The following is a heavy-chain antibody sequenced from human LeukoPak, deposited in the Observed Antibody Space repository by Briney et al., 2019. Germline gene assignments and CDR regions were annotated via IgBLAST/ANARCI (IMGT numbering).Heavy chain of an antibody. J-gene: IGHJ3*02. D-gene: IGHD1-26*01. Sequence: GGSLRLSCAASGFTFSSYAMSWVRQAPGKGLEWVSAISGSGGNTYYADSVKGRFTISRDNAKNSLYLQMNSLRAEDTAVYYCARSGAWDAFDIWGQGTMVTVSS. CDR3: ARSGAWDAFDI. V-gene: IGHV3-23*01. CDR1: GFTFSSYA. CDR2: ISGSGGNT.